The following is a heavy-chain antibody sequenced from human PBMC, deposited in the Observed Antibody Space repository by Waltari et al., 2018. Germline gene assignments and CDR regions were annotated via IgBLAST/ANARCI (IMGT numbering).Heavy chain of an antibody. D-gene: IGHD3-9*01. CDR2: IAYDGSNK. V-gene: IGHV3-30*18. Sequence: QVQLVEPGGGVVQPRRSLRLSCAASGFSSSSCGITCACKAPGKGLEWVAVIAYDGSNKYYADSVKGRFTISRDNSKNTLYLQMNSLRAEDTAVYYCAKGTRVVLRYFDWLSPVDYWGQGTLVTVSS. J-gene: IGHJ4*02. CDR1: GFSSSSCG. CDR3: AKGTRVVLRYFDWLSPVDY.